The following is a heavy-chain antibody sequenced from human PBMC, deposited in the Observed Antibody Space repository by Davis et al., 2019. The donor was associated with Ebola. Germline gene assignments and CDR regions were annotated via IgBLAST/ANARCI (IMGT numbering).Heavy chain of an antibody. D-gene: IGHD2-15*01. Sequence: ASVKVSCKASGYTFTGYYIHWVRQAPGQGLEWMGRTNPNSGGTNYAQKFQGRVTMTRDTSISTAYMELSRLRSDDTAVYYCARGGYCIGGSCYYFDYWGQGTLVTVSS. CDR2: TNPNSGGT. CDR1: GYTFTGYY. CDR3: ARGGYCIGGSCYYFDY. J-gene: IGHJ4*02. V-gene: IGHV1-2*06.